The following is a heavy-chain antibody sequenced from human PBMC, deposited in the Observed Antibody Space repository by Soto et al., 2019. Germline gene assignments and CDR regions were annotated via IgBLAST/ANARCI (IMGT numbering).Heavy chain of an antibody. J-gene: IGHJ4*02. V-gene: IGHV4-34*01. CDR3: ARGLISGSHYSGGWYYFDS. D-gene: IGHD1-26*01. Sequence: SEARSLRCGVSGGSFSADVWTGSRQTPGKGLQWIGQINHSGSANYNPSLKSRVTISVHTSNSQFSLELSSVTAADTAVYYCARGLISGSHYSGGWYYFDSWGQGTQVTVS. CDR2: INHSGSA. CDR1: GGSFSADV.